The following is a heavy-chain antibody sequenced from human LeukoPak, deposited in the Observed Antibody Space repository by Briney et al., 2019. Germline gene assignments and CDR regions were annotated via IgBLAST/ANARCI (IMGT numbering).Heavy chain of an antibody. Sequence: PGGSLRLSCAASGFSFSSYAMSWVRQAPGKGLVWVSAISGSGGSTYYADSVKGRFTISRDNSKNTLYLQMNSLRAEDTAVYYCAKGSTALLGKNWFDPWGQGTLVTVSS. V-gene: IGHV3-23*01. D-gene: IGHD5-18*01. CDR1: GFSFSSYA. CDR2: ISGSGGST. CDR3: AKGSTALLGKNWFDP. J-gene: IGHJ5*02.